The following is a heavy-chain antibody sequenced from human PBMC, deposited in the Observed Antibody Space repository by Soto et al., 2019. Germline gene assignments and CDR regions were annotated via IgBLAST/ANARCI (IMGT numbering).Heavy chain of an antibody. CDR1: GGSFSGYY. CDR3: AASASYEYVWGTYRKVAYFDQ. Sequence: QVQLQQWGAGLLKPSETLSLTCAVYGGSFSGYYWSWIRQPPGKGLEWIGEINHSGSTNYNPSLKSRVTISVYTPKNQFSLTLRSVTAADTAVYYCAASASYEYVWGTYRKVAYFDQWGQGTLVTVSS. J-gene: IGHJ4*02. CDR2: INHSGST. D-gene: IGHD3-16*02. V-gene: IGHV4-34*02.